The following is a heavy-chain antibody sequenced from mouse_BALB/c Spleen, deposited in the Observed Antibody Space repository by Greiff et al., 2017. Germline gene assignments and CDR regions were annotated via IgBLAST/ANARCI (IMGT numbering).Heavy chain of an antibody. V-gene: IGHV5-9-4*01. CDR3: ARRTVPYFDY. CDR1: GFSFSSYA. J-gene: IGHJ2*01. CDR2: ISSGGSYT. D-gene: IGHD1-1*01. Sequence: EVMLVESGGGLVKPGGSLKLSCAASGFSFSSYAMSWVRQSPEKRLEWVAEISSGGSYTYYPDTVTGRFTISRDNAKNTLYLEMSSLRSEDTAMYYCARRTVPYFDYWGQGTTLTVSS.